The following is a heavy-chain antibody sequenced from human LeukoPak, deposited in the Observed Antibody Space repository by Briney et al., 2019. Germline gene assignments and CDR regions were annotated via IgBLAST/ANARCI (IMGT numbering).Heavy chain of an antibody. V-gene: IGHV1-69*13. CDR2: IIPIFGTA. Sequence: GASVKVSCKASGGTFSSYAISWVRQAPGQGLEWMGGIIPIFGTANYAQKFQGRVTITADESTSTAYMELSSLRSEDTAVFYCTRSRWLRSGAMDVWGQGTSVTVSS. CDR1: GGTFSSYA. J-gene: IGHJ6*02. CDR3: TRSRWLRSGAMDV. D-gene: IGHD4-23*01.